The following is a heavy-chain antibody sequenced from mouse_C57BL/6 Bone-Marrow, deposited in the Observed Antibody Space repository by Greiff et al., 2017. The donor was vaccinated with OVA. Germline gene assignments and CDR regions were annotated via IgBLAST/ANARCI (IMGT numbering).Heavy chain of an antibody. J-gene: IGHJ4*01. CDR3: ASTIVTNYYAMDY. CDR1: GYSITSGYY. Sequence: EVQVVESGPGLVKPSQSLSLTCSVTGYSITSGYYWNWIRQFPGNKLEWMGYISYDGSNNYNPSLKNRISITRDTSKNQFFLKLNSVTTEDTATYYCASTIVTNYYAMDYWGQGTSVTVSS. V-gene: IGHV3-6*01. CDR2: ISYDGSN. D-gene: IGHD2-5*01.